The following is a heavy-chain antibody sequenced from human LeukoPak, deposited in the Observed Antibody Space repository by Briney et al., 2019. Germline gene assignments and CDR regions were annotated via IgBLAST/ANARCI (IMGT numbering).Heavy chain of an antibody. CDR1: GFTFSSYA. V-gene: IGHV3-30*04. D-gene: IGHD6-13*01. Sequence: GGSLRLSCAASGFTFSSYAMLWVRQAPGKGLEWVAVISYDGSNKYYADSVKGRFTISRDNSKNTLYLQMNSLRAEDTAVYYCARGRTAAAGTAYYFDYWGQGTLVTVSS. CDR2: ISYDGSNK. J-gene: IGHJ4*02. CDR3: ARGRTAAAGTAYYFDY.